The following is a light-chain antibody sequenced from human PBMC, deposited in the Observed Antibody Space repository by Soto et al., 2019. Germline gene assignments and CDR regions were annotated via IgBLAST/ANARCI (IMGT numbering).Light chain of an antibody. V-gene: IGKV1-33*01. CDR3: QQYDNLPIT. J-gene: IGKJ5*01. CDR1: QDISNY. CDR2: DAS. Sequence: DLQMTQFPSSLSESVGDRVTITCQASQDISNYLNWYQQKPGKAPKLLIYDASNLETGVPSRFSGSGSGTDFTFTISSLQPEDIATYYCQQYDNLPITFGQGTRLEIK.